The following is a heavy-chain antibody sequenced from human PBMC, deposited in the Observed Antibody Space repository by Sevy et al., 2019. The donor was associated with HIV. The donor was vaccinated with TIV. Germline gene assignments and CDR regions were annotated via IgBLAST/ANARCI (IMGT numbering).Heavy chain of an antibody. CDR1: GGSITSLY. D-gene: IGHD3-10*01. CDR3: AGENAWGRGYS. J-gene: IGHJ4*02. Sequence: SETLSLTCTVSGGSITSLYWNWIRQPPGKGLEWIANIYYNGHINYNPSLKRRVTLSLDTSKNQFSWRLSSVTAADTAMYYCAGENAWGRGYSWGQGTLVTVSS. V-gene: IGHV4-59*08. CDR2: IYYNGHI.